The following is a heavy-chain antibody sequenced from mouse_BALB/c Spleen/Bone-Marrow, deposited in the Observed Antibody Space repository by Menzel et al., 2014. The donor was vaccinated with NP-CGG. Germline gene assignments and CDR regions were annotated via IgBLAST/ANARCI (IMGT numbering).Heavy chain of an antibody. Sequence: QVHVKQSGPGLVSPSQSLSITCTISGFSLTSYGVHWVRQPPGKGLEWLTVILNDGSTTYNSALKSRLTISKDNSKSQVFLKMNSLQTDDTGMYYCAKHEGGYFDYWGQGTSLIVSS. V-gene: IGHV2-6-1*01. J-gene: IGHJ2*02. CDR2: ILNDGST. CDR1: GFSLTSYG. CDR3: AKHEGGYFDY.